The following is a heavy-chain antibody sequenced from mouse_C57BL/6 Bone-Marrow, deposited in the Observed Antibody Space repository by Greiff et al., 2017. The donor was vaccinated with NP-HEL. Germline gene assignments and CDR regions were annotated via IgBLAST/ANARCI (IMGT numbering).Heavy chain of an antibody. J-gene: IGHJ4*01. D-gene: IGHD2-4*01. V-gene: IGHV1-54*01. CDR3: ARYDYYYAMDY. CDR2: INPGSGGT. CDR1: GYAFTNYL. Sequence: QVQLKQSGAELVRPGTSVKVSCKASGYAFTNYLIEWVKQRPGQGLEWIGVINPGSGGTNYNEKFKGKATLTADKSSSTAYMQLSSLTSEDSAVYFCARYDYYYAMDYWGQGTSVTVSS.